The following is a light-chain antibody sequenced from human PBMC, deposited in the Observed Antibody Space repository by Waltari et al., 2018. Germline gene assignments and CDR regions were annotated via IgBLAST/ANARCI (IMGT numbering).Light chain of an antibody. CDR3: ATWDDSLDGWV. Sequence: QSVLTQPPSASGTPGQRVTISCSGSISNIGSNTVNWNQQVPGTAPKVLIFNNNERPSGVPDRFCGSTSGTSASLVISGLQSEDEADYYCATWDDSLDGWVFGGGTRLTVL. CDR2: NNN. J-gene: IGLJ3*02. V-gene: IGLV1-44*01. CDR1: ISNIGSNT.